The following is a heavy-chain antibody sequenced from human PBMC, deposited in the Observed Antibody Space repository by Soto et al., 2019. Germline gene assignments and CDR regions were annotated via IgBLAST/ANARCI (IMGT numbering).Heavy chain of an antibody. V-gene: IGHV1-3*01. J-gene: IGHJ4*02. CDR3: ARDPRNGLVPPYFDY. CDR1: GYTFTSYA. CDR2: INAGNGNT. D-gene: IGHD6-19*01. Sequence: QVQLVQSGAEVKKPGASVKVSCKASGYTFTSYAMHWVRQAPGQRLEWMGWINAGNGNTKYSQKFQGRVTITRDTSASTAYMERSSLRSEDTAVYYCARDPRNGLVPPYFDYWGQGTLVTVSS.